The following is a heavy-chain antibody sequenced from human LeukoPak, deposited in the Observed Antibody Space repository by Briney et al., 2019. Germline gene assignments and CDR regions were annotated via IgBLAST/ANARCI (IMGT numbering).Heavy chain of an antibody. CDR1: GGSISGYY. CDR3: ARQLGYCSSTSCFHFDY. D-gene: IGHD2-2*01. Sequence: SQTLSLTCTVSGGSISGYYWSWIRQPPGKGLEWIGYIYYSGSTNYNPSLKSRVTISVDTSKNQFSLKLSSVTAADTAVYYCARQLGYCSSTSCFHFDYWGQGTLVTVSS. V-gene: IGHV4-59*08. J-gene: IGHJ4*02. CDR2: IYYSGST.